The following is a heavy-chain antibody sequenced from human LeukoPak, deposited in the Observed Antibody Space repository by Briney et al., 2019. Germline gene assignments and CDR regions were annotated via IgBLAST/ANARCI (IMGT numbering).Heavy chain of an antibody. CDR3: YYDYVWGSYRYNYFDY. J-gene: IGHJ4*02. Sequence: GGSLRLSRAASGFTFSSYAMSRVRQAPGKGLEWVSAISGSGGSTYYADSVKGRFTISRDNSKNTLYLQMNSLRAEDTAVYYCYYDYVWGSYRYNYFDYWGQGTLVTVSS. CDR1: GFTFSSYA. CDR2: ISGSGGST. V-gene: IGHV3-23*01. D-gene: IGHD3-16*02.